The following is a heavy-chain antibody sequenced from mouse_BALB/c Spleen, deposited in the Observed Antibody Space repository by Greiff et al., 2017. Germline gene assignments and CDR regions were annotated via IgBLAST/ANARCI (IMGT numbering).Heavy chain of an antibody. CDR3: ARGTTVAHYFDY. J-gene: IGHJ2*01. V-gene: IGHV5-6-5*01. CDR2: ISSGGST. CDR1: GFTFSSYA. Sequence: EVQGVESGGGLVKPGGSLKLSCAASGFTFSSYAMSWVRQTPEKRLEWVASISSGGSTYYPDSVKGRFTISRDNARNILYLQMSSLRSEDTAMYYCARGTTVAHYFDYWGQGTTLTVSS. D-gene: IGHD1-1*01.